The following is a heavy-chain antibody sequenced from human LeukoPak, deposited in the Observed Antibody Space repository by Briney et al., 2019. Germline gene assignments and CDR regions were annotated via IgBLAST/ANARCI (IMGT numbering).Heavy chain of an antibody. J-gene: IGHJ5*02. CDR2: IYYSGST. CDR1: GGSISSSTYY. V-gene: IGHV4-39*02. Sequence: SETLSLTCTVSGGSISSSTYYWGWIRQPPGKRLEWIGVIYYSGSTYYNPSLKSRVTMSVDTSKNQFSLKLTSVTAADMAVYYCARDGAAAGTGWFDPWGQGTLVTVSS. D-gene: IGHD6-13*01. CDR3: ARDGAAAGTGWFDP.